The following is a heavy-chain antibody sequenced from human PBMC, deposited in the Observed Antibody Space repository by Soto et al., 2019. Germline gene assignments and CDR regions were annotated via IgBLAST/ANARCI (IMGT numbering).Heavy chain of an antibody. CDR3: ARSYITITTGYSDS. Sequence: LSLTCTVSGGSVRSGEYYWSWIRQSPGKALEYIGHSYYSGSAKYNPSLRGRVTILVDRSKNQFSLFLTSVTAADTAVYFCARSYITITTGYSDSWGQGALVTVSS. CDR2: SYYSGSA. D-gene: IGHD4-17*01. CDR1: GGSVRSGEYY. V-gene: IGHV4-61*08. J-gene: IGHJ4*02.